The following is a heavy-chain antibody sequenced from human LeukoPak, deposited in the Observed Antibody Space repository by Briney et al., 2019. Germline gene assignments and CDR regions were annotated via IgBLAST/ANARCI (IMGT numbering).Heavy chain of an antibody. CDR3: ARGAGHHVQVVGNYKDV. Sequence: GGSLRLSCAASGFTFSSYRMNWVRQAPGKGLEWVSYINPAGSSTYYADSVKGRFTISRDNAKNSLYLQMNSLRAEDTAVYYCARGAGHHVQVVGNYKDVGGKGTRATVSS. V-gene: IGHV3-48*01. J-gene: IGHJ6*03. D-gene: IGHD1-26*01. CDR1: GFTFSSYR. CDR2: INPAGSST.